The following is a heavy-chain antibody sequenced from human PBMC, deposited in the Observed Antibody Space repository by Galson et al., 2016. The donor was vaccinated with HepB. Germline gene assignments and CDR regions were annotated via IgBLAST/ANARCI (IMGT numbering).Heavy chain of an antibody. CDR2: IFTDGSGT. Sequence: SLRLSCAASGFTFSAYPMHWVRQAPGKGLVWISRIFTDGSGTLYADSVKGRFAISRDNAKNTLFLQMNSLRADDTAVYYCGRGSKYGFGMWGQGTMVTVSS. V-gene: IGHV3-74*01. J-gene: IGHJ3*02. CDR3: GRGSKYGFGM. CDR1: GFTFSAYP.